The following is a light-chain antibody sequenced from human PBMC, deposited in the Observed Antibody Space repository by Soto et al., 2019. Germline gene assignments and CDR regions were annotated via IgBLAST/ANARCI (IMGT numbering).Light chain of an antibody. J-gene: IGKJ1*01. Sequence: EIVFAQSPGTLSLSPGERATLSCRASQSISSSFLAWYQQKPSQAPRLLISGASNRATGIPDRFSGSGSGTDFTLTINXLEPEDFAVYYCQQYHDTGTFGQGTKVDIK. V-gene: IGKV3-20*01. CDR1: QSISSSF. CDR2: GAS. CDR3: QQYHDTGT.